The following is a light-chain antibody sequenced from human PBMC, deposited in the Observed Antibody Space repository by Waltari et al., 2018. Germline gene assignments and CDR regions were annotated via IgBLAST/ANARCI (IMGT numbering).Light chain of an antibody. CDR3: QQYNRYFS. CDR1: QSISSS. J-gene: IGKJ2*01. V-gene: IGKV1-5*03. Sequence: DIQMTQSPSSLSASVGDRVTITCRASQSISSSLAWYHQKPGKAPKFLIYEASNLETGVPSRFSGSVSGTEFTLTISSLQPDDFATYYCQQYNRYFSFGQGTKVEIK. CDR2: EAS.